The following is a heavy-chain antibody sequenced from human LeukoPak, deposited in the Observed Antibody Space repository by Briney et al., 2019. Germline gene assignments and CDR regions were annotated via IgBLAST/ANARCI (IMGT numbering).Heavy chain of an antibody. Sequence: GGSLRLSCAASGFTVSSYGMTWVRQGPGKGLEWVSGISSGGSTYYADSVKGRFTISRDNSKNSMYLQMNSLRAEDTAVYYCARWSGYGDFWGQGTLVTVSS. CDR1: GFTVSSYG. V-gene: IGHV3-23*01. D-gene: IGHD5-12*01. CDR3: ARWSGYGDF. CDR2: ISSGGST. J-gene: IGHJ4*02.